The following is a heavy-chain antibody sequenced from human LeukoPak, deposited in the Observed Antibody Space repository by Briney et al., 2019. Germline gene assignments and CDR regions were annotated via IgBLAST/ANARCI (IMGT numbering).Heavy chain of an antibody. Sequence: ASVKVSCKASGYTFTGYYMHWVRQAPGQGLEWVGWINPNSGGTNYAQKFQGRVTMTRDTSISPAYMEVSRLRSDDTAVYYCARHLLQIYGSWGQGTLVTVSS. D-gene: IGHD5-18*01. CDR2: INPNSGGT. CDR1: GYTFTGYY. J-gene: IGHJ5*02. CDR3: ARHLLQIYGS. V-gene: IGHV1-2*02.